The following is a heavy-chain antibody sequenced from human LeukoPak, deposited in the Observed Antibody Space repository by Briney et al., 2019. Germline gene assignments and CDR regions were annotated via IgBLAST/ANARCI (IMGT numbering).Heavy chain of an antibody. V-gene: IGHV1-2*02. J-gene: IGHJ5*02. Sequence: GASVKVSCKASGYTFTGYYMHWVRQAPGQGLEWMGWINPNSGGTNYAQKFQGRVTMTRDTSLSTAYMELSRLRSDDTAVYYCARGFGDTVLLRYFDWSGRCNWFDPWGQGTLVTVSS. D-gene: IGHD3-9*01. CDR3: ARGFGDTVLLRYFDWSGRCNWFDP. CDR1: GYTFTGYY. CDR2: INPNSGGT.